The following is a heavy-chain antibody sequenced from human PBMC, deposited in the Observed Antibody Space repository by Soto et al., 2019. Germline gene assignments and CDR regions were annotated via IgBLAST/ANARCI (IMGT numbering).Heavy chain of an antibody. J-gene: IGHJ5*02. V-gene: IGHV1-18*01. Sequence: ASVKVSCKTSGYTFSNYGITWVRQAPGQPLEWLGWISLYSDGTNYAQKFQGRVSMTTDTSTATAYMELGSLRSDDTAVYYCARVVPGAEAWFGPWGQGTLVTVSS. CDR1: GYTFSNYG. CDR3: ARVVPGAEAWFGP. CDR2: ISLYSDGT. D-gene: IGHD2-2*01.